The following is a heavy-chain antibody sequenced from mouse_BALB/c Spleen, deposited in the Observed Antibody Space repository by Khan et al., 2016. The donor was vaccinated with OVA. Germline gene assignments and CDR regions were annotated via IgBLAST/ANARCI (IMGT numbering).Heavy chain of an antibody. Sequence: QVQLKQSGAELVRPGASVKLSCKTSGYIFTSYWIHWVKQRSGQGLEWFARIYPGTDNTYYNEKLKDKVTLTADKSSSTVYMQFSSLKSEDSAVYFCAREEALYYFDYWGEGTTLTVSS. CDR2: IYPGTDNT. CDR3: AREEALYYFDY. CDR1: GYIFTSYW. J-gene: IGHJ2*01. D-gene: IGHD3-2*02. V-gene: IGHV1-76*01.